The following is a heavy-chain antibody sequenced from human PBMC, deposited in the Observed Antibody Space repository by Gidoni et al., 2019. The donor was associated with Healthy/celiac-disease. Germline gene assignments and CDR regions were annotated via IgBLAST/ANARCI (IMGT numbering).Heavy chain of an antibody. CDR3: AKPVTKGYAFDI. CDR2: ISYDGSNK. CDR1: GVTFSSYG. J-gene: IGHJ3*02. Sequence: QVQLVESGGGVVQPGRCLRLPCAASGVTFSSYGMHWVRQAPGKGLEWVAFISYDGSNKYYAYSVKCRFTISRDNSKNTLYLQMNSLRAEDTAVYYCAKPVTKGYAFDIWGQGTMVTVSS. D-gene: IGHD2-21*02. V-gene: IGHV3-30*18.